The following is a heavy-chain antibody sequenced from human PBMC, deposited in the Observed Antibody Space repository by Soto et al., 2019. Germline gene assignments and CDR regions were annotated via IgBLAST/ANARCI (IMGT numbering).Heavy chain of an antibody. CDR2: ISYDGSNK. CDR1: GFTFSSYG. D-gene: IGHD2-15*01. J-gene: IGHJ6*02. Sequence: GGSLRLSCAASGFTFSSYGMHWVRQAPGKGLEWVAVISYDGSNKYYADSVKGRFTISRDNSKNTLYLQMNSLRAEDTAVYYCARDRYCSGGSCYPYHYYYYGMDVWGQGTTVTVSS. CDR3: ARDRYCSGGSCYPYHYYYYGMDV. V-gene: IGHV3-30*03.